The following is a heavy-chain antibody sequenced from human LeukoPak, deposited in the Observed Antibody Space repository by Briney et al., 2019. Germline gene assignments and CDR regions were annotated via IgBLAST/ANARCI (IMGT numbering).Heavy chain of an antibody. V-gene: IGHV3-21*06. D-gene: IGHD1-14*01. CDR3: TRLAAAGSGRWAPDY. CDR2: ISSSSSYI. Sequence: GGSLRLSCAASGFTVANDRMNWVRQAPGKGLEWVSCISSSSSYIYYADSVKGRFTISRDNAKNSVYLQMNGLRAEDTAVYYCTRLAAAGSGRWAPDYWGQGTLVTVSS. CDR1: GFTVANDR. J-gene: IGHJ4*02.